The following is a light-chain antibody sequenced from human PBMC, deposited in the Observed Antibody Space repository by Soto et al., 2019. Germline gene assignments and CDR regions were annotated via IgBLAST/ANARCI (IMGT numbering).Light chain of an antibody. Sequence: DIQMTQFPSTLSASVGDRVTITCRASQSISRWLAWYQQKPGKAPKLLISDASNLKSGVPSRFSGSGSGTEFXXTXXGLXXXXXXXXYCQQYSGYSQTFGQGTKVEIK. J-gene: IGKJ1*01. CDR3: QQYSGYSQT. CDR2: DAS. V-gene: IGKV1-5*01. CDR1: QSISRW.